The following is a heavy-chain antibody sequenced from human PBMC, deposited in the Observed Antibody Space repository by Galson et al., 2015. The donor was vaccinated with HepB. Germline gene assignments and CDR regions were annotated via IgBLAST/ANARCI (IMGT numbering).Heavy chain of an antibody. D-gene: IGHD4-11*01. CDR1: GFTFSSYW. V-gene: IGHV3-7*03. CDR3: AREVRYLQGGGYYYYYGMDV. CDR2: IKQDGSVK. J-gene: IGHJ6*02. Sequence: SLRLSCAASGFTFSSYWMSWVRQAPGKGLEWVANIKQDGSVKYYVDSVKGRFTISRDNAKNSLYLQMNSLRAEDTAVYYCAREVRYLQGGGYYYYYGMDVWGQGTTVTVSS.